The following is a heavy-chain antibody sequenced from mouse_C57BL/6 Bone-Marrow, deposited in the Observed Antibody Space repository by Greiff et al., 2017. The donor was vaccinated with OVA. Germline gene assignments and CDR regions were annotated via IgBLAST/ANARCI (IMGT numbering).Heavy chain of an antibody. CDR2: ILPGSGST. J-gene: IGHJ2*01. CDR3: ALGPLWLRLYLDD. D-gene: IGHD2-2*01. CDR1: GYTFTGYW. Sequence: QVQLKQSGAELMKPGASVKLSCKATGYTFTGYWIEWVKQRPGHGLEWIGEILPGSGSTNYNEKFKGKATFTADTSSNTAYMQLSSLTTEDSAIYACALGPLWLRLYLDDWGQGTTLTVSS. V-gene: IGHV1-9*01.